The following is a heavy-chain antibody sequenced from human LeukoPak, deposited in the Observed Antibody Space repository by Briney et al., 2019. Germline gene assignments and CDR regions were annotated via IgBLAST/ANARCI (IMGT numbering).Heavy chain of an antibody. V-gene: IGHV5-10-1*04. CDR1: GYSFTSYW. CDR2: IDPSDSYT. D-gene: IGHD3-10*01. Sequence: GESLKISCKGSGYSFTSYWISWVRQMPGKGLEWMGRIDPSDSYTNYSPSFQGQVTISADKSISTAYLQWSSLKASDTAMYYCARRGGAMVRGVIIRPAFDIWGQGTMVTVSS. J-gene: IGHJ3*02. CDR3: ARRGGAMVRGVIIRPAFDI.